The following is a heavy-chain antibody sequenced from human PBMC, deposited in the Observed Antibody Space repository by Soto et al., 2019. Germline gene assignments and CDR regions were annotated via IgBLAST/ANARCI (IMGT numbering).Heavy chain of an antibody. CDR3: ARAHSGYDHYYMDV. Sequence: GESLKISCKGSGYSFTSYWIGRVSQMPGKGLEWMGIIYPGDSDTRYSPSFQGRVTMTRNTSISTAYMELSSLRSEDTAVYYCARAHSGYDHYYMDVWGKGTTVTVSS. CDR2: IYPGDSDT. CDR1: GYSFTSYW. D-gene: IGHD5-12*01. V-gene: IGHV5-51*01. J-gene: IGHJ6*03.